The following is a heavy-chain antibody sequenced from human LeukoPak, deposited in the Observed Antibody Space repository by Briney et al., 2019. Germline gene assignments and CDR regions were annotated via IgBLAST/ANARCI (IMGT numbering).Heavy chain of an antibody. CDR3: ARAKVRGAAAGTTNAFDI. J-gene: IGHJ3*02. V-gene: IGHV1-18*01. D-gene: IGHD6-13*01. Sequence: ASVKVSCKASGYTFTSYGISWVRQAPGQGLEWMGWISAYNGNTNYAQELQGRVTMTTDTSTSTAYMELRSLRSDDTAVYHCARAKVRGAAAGTTNAFDIWGQGTMVTVSS. CDR1: GYTFTSYG. CDR2: ISAYNGNT.